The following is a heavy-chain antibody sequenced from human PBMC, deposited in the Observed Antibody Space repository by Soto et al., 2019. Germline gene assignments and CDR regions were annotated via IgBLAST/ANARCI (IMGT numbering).Heavy chain of an antibody. J-gene: IGHJ4*02. D-gene: IGHD2-15*01. Sequence: QVQLVQSGAEVKKPGASVKVSCKASGYTFTSYAMHWVRQAPGQRLEWMGWVNAGNGNTKYSQKFQGRVTITRDTSASSAYLALSNLRSEDTAVYYCATGPGGPDGPGDYWGQGTLVTVSS. V-gene: IGHV1-3*01. CDR2: VNAGNGNT. CDR3: ATGPGGPDGPGDY. CDR1: GYTFTSYA.